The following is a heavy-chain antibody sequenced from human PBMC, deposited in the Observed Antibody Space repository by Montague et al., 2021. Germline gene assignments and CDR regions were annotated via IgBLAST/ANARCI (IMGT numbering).Heavy chain of an antibody. D-gene: IGHD3-16*02. J-gene: IGHJ3*01. V-gene: IGHV3-74*01. CDR3: VRSCSVTNCYTGDAFDV. CDR1: GFAFNMYW. CDR2: IHGDGGAT. Sequence: SLRLSCAAPGFAFNMYWMHWVRQAPGKGLVWVSRIHGDGGATYSADFVRGRFTISRDNAKNTLYLQMNSLEAEDTAIYYCVRSCSVTNCYTGDAFDVWGHGTMVTVSS.